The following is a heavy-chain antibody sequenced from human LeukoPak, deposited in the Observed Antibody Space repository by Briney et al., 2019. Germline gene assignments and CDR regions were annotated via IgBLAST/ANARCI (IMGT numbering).Heavy chain of an antibody. CDR3: ARGPVAGTNVFDY. J-gene: IGHJ4*02. CDR1: GGSISSYY. D-gene: IGHD6-19*01. V-gene: IGHV4-59*01. CDR2: IYYSGST. Sequence: SETLSLTCTVSGGSISSYYWRWLRQPPGKGLEWIGYIYYSGSTNYNPSLKSRVTISVDTSKNQFSLKLSSVTAADTAVYYCARGPVAGTNVFDYWGQGTLVTVSS.